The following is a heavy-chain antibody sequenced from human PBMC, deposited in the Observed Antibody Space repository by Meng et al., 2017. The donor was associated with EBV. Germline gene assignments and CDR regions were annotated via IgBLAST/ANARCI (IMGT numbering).Heavy chain of an antibody. D-gene: IGHD3-10*01. Sequence: AGGQTPGSSVKVAAKTSGAPFSNHAPRWVGQARGQGLKWLGSFHHRLGPKNYAKKFDGRVKITADESTSTHYMDLSSLRSEDTAIYFCASEAGRGYTSDYWGQGTLVTVSS. V-gene: IGHV1-69*11. J-gene: IGHJ4*02. CDR3: ASEAGRGYTSDY. CDR1: GAPFSNHA. CDR2: FHHRLGPK.